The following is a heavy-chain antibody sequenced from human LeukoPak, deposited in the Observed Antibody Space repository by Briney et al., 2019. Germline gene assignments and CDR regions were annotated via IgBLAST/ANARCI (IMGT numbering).Heavy chain of an antibody. Sequence: GGSLRLSCAASGFTFSSYSMNWVRQAPGKGLEWVSSISSSSSYIYYADSVKGRFTITRDNAKNSLYLQMNSLRAEDTALYYCAKDIGFDYYDSSGYFDYWGQGTLVTVSS. CDR2: ISSSSSYI. V-gene: IGHV3-21*04. CDR3: AKDIGFDYYDSSGYFDY. J-gene: IGHJ4*02. D-gene: IGHD3-22*01. CDR1: GFTFSSYS.